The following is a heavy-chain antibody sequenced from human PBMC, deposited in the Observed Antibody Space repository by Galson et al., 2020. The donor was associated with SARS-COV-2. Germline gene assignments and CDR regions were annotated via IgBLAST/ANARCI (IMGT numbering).Heavy chain of an antibody. Sequence: KIGESLKISCAASGFTFSDHYMDWLRQAPGKGLEWVSYTTSHGSRIYYADSVKGRFTISRDNAKNSLYLQMNSLRAEDTAVYFCARGPPEPTYYYDSRLSDYFDYWGQGILVTVSS. CDR3: ARGPPEPTYYYDSRLSDYFDY. V-gene: IGHV3-11*01. CDR1: GFTFSDHY. CDR2: TTSHGSRI. J-gene: IGHJ4*02. D-gene: IGHD3-22*01.